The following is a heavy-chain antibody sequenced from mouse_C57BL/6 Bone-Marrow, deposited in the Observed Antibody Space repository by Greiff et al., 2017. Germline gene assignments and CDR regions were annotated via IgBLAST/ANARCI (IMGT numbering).Heavy chain of an antibody. CDR1: GYTFTSYW. J-gene: IGHJ3*01. Sequence: VQLQQPGAELVRPGTSVKLSCKASGYTFTSYWMHWVKQRPGQGLEWIGVIDPSDSYTNYNQKFKGKATLTVDTSSSTASMQLSSLTSEDSAVYYCAREGPWFAYWGQGTLVTVSA. CDR2: IDPSDSYT. V-gene: IGHV1-59*01. CDR3: AREGPWFAY.